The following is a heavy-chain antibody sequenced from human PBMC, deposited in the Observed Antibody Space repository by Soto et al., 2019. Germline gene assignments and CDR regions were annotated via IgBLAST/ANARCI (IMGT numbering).Heavy chain of an antibody. CDR2: IIPIFGTA. CDR1: GATFSSYA. V-gene: IGHV1-69*13. D-gene: IGHD3-10*01. CDR3: ARDRGRDGYNYLDY. J-gene: IGHJ4*02. Sequence: SVKVSCKASGATFSSYAISWVRQAPGQELEWMGGIIPIFGTANYAQKFQGRVTITADESTSTAYMELSSLRSEDTAVYYCARDRGRDGYNYLDYWGQGTLVTVSS.